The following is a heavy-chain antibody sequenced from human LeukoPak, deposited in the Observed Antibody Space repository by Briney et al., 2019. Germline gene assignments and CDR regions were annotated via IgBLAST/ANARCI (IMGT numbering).Heavy chain of an antibody. J-gene: IGHJ5*02. V-gene: IGHV4-59*01. CDR1: GGSISSYY. CDR3: ARYIAAAVHFDP. Sequence: SETLSLTCTVSGGSISSYYWSWIRQPPGKGLDWIGYIYYSGSTNYNPSLKSRVTISVDTSKNQFSLKLSSVTAADTAVYYCARYIAAAVHFDPWGQGTLVTVSS. D-gene: IGHD6-13*01. CDR2: IYYSGST.